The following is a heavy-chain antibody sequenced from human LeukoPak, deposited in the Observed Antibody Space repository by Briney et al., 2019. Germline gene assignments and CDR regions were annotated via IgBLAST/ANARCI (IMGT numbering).Heavy chain of an antibody. CDR3: ARDSSSGWYDYYYMDV. Sequence: ASVKVSCKASGYTFTSYDINWVRQATGQGLEWMGWMNPNSGNTGYAQKFQGRVTITRNTSISTAYMELSSLRSEDTAVYYCARDSSSGWYDYYYMDVWGKGTTVTISS. CDR2: MNPNSGNT. D-gene: IGHD6-19*01. CDR1: GYTFTSYD. J-gene: IGHJ6*03. V-gene: IGHV1-8*03.